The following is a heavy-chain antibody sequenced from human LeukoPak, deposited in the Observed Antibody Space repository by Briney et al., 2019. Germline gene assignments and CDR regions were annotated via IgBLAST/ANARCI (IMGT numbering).Heavy chain of an antibody. CDR3: ARDRRGGIAAAGRVDY. Sequence: GGSLRLSCAASGFTFSSYSMNWVRQAPGKGLEWVSSISSSSSYIYYADSVKGRFTISRDNAKNSLYLQMNSLRAEDTAVYYCARDRRGGIAAAGRVDYWGQGSLVTVSS. V-gene: IGHV3-21*01. J-gene: IGHJ4*02. D-gene: IGHD6-13*01. CDR2: ISSSSSYI. CDR1: GFTFSSYS.